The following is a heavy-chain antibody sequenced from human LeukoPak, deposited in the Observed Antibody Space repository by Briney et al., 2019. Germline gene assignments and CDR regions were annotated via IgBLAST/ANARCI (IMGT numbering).Heavy chain of an antibody. D-gene: IGHD3-22*01. J-gene: IGHJ1*01. CDR1: GGTFSSYA. V-gene: IGHV1-69*05. Sequence: SVKVSCKASGGTFSSYAISWVRQAPGQGLEWMGGIVPIFGTANYAQKFQGRVTITTDESTSTAYMELSSLRSEDTAVYYCARALYYYDSSGYYPGNFQHWGQGTLVTVSS. CDR2: IVPIFGTA. CDR3: ARALYYYDSSGYYPGNFQH.